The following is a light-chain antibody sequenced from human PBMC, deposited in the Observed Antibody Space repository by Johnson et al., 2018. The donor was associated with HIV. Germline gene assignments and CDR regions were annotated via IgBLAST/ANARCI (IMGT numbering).Light chain of an antibody. CDR3: AAWDDSLNAIWV. CDR1: DSNIGNNY. Sequence: QSVLTQPPSVSAAPGQKVTISCSGTDSNIGNNYVSWYQQFPGTAPKLLIYDNNKRPSGIPDRFSGSKSGTSATLGITGLQTGDGADYYCAAWDDSLNAIWVLGTGTKVTVL. CDR2: DNN. J-gene: IGLJ1*01. V-gene: IGLV1-51*01.